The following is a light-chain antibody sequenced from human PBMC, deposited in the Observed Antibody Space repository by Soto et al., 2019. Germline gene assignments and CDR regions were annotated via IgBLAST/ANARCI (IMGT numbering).Light chain of an antibody. Sequence: QSALTQPPSASGSPGQAVTISCTGSDSDVGGHSHVSWYQQHPGEAPKLMIYEVSKRPSGVPDRFSGSKSGNTASLTVSGLQADDEADYYCCSYVAGDSWEFGGGTKVTVL. V-gene: IGLV2-8*01. J-gene: IGLJ3*02. CDR3: CSYVAGDSWE. CDR2: EVS. CDR1: DSDVGGHSH.